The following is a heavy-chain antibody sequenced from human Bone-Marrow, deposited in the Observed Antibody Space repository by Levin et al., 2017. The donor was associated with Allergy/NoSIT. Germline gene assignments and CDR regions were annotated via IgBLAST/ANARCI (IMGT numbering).Heavy chain of an antibody. J-gene: IGHJ4*02. D-gene: IGHD3-3*01. CDR3: ARASWGDYWSDYYRPPLDY. Sequence: ASVKVSCKASGYTFTSYAVNWVRQAPGQGLEWMGWINTKNGNSTYAQGFTGRFVFSLDTSVSTAYLQISGLRAEDGAVYFCARASWGDYWSDYYRPPLDYWGQGTLVIVSS. V-gene: IGHV7-4-1*02. CDR2: INTKNGNS. CDR1: GYTFTSYA.